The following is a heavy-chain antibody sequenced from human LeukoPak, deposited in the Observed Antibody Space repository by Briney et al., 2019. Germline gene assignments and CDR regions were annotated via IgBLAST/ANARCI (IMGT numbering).Heavy chain of an antibody. D-gene: IGHD3-16*01. J-gene: IGHJ4*02. CDR3: AKEYSFGYFDY. V-gene: IGHV3-23*01. CDR1: GFTFSGYA. Sequence: PGGSLRLSCAASGFTFSGYAMSWVLQAPGKGLEWVSTISGSGGSTYYADSVKGRFTISRDNSKNTLYLQMNSLRAEGTAVYYCAKEYSFGYFDYWGQGTLVTVSS. CDR2: ISGSGGST.